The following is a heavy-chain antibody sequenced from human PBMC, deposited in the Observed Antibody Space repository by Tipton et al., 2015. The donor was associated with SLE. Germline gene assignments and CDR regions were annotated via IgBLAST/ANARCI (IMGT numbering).Heavy chain of an antibody. CDR2: VYTSGTT. D-gene: IGHD3-16*01. CDR1: GGSINRGAYY. V-gene: IGHV4-61*02. J-gene: IGHJ4*02. Sequence: TLSLTCAVSGGSINRGAYYWSWVRQSAGKGLEWIGRVYTSGTTDYNPSLQSRVAISLDTSKNQFSLRLSSVTAADTAVYYCARMEGMITYGGIAGLWGQGTVVTVSS. CDR3: ARMEGMITYGGIAGL.